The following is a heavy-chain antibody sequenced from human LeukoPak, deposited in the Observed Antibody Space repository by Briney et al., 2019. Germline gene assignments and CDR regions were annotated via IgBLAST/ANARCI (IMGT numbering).Heavy chain of an antibody. CDR1: GFTFSNYA. CDR3: VNGGVAVARY. V-gene: IGHV3-64D*09. D-gene: IGHD6-19*01. CDR2: ISGTGGST. J-gene: IGHJ4*02. Sequence: QSGGSLRLSCSASGFTFSNYAMHWVRQAPGKGLEYVSAISGTGGSTYYADSVEGRFTISRDNSKNTLFLQMSSLRPEDTAVYYCVNGGVAVARYWGQGTLVTVSS.